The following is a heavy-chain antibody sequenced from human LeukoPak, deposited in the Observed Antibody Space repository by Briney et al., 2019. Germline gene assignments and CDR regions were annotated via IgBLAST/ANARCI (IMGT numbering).Heavy chain of an antibody. CDR2: ISWNSGSI. V-gene: IGHV3-9*01. CDR1: GFTFDDYA. D-gene: IGHD1-26*01. Sequence: SLRLSCAASGFTFDDYAMHWVRQAPGKGLEWVSGISWNSGSIGYADSVKGRFTISRDNSKNTLYLQMNSLRAEDTAVYYCARDRGRVGAISALFDYWGQGTLVTVSS. CDR3: ARDRGRVGAISALFDY. J-gene: IGHJ4*02.